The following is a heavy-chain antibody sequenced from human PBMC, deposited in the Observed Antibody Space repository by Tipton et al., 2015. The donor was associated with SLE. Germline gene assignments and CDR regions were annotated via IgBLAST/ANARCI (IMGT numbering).Heavy chain of an antibody. CDR2: IHYSGGT. D-gene: IGHD3/OR15-3a*01. J-gene: IGHJ1*01. Sequence: LRLSCTVSGYSISSGYYWGWIRQPPGKGLEWIGSIHYSGGTYYNPSLKSRGNISVDTSKNQFSLKLTSVTAADTAVYYCASLDFWNGYWGFQHWGQGTLVTVSS. CDR3: ASLDFWNGYWGFQH. V-gene: IGHV4-38-2*02. CDR1: GYSISSGYY.